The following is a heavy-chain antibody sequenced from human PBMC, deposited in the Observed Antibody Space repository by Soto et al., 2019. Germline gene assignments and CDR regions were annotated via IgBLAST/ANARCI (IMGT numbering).Heavy chain of an antibody. J-gene: IGHJ4*02. Sequence: PSETLSLTCTVSGGSISSYYWSWIRQPPGKGLEWIGYIYYSGSTNYNPSLKSRVTISVDTSKNQFSLKLSSVTAADTAVYYCARGRGIAALGGWGQGTLVTVSS. CDR2: IYYSGST. V-gene: IGHV4-59*01. D-gene: IGHD6-6*01. CDR3: ARGRGIAALGG. CDR1: GGSISSYY.